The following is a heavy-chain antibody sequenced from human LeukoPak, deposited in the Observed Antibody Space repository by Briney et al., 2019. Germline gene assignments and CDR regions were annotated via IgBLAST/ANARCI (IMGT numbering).Heavy chain of an antibody. D-gene: IGHD6-6*01. CDR2: IYYSGST. CDR1: GGSISSSSYY. J-gene: IGHJ4*02. CDR3: ARDVRYSSSSQFDY. Sequence: SETLSLTCTVSGGSISSSSYYWGWIRQPPGKGLEWIGSIYYSGSTYYNPSPKSRVTISVDTSKNQFSLKLSSVTAADTAVYYCARDVRYSSSSQFDYWGQGTLVTVSS. V-gene: IGHV4-39*02.